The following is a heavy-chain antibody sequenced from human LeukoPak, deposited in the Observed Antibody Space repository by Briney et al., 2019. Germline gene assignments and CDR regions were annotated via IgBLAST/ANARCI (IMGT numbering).Heavy chain of an antibody. CDR3: ARQSYCGGDCYWDAFDY. CDR2: IYYSGNT. Sequence: SETLSLTCTVSGGSISSSTYYWSWIRQPPGKGLEWIGYIYYSGNTNYNSSLKSRVTISVDTSKNQFSLKLSSVTAADTAVYYCARQSYCGGDCYWDAFDYWGQGTLVTVSS. J-gene: IGHJ4*02. D-gene: IGHD2-21*02. CDR1: GGSISSSTYY. V-gene: IGHV4-61*05.